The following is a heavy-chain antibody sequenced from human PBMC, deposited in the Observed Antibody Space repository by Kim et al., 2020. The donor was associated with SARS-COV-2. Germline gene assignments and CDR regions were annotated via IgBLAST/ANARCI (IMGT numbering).Heavy chain of an antibody. J-gene: IGHJ4*02. V-gene: IGHV3-48*03. CDR3: ASAQYSSSFGDY. Sequence: SYADSVKGRFTISRDNAKNSLYLQMNSLRAEDTAVYYCASAQYSSSFGDYWGQGTLVTVSS. D-gene: IGHD6-6*01.